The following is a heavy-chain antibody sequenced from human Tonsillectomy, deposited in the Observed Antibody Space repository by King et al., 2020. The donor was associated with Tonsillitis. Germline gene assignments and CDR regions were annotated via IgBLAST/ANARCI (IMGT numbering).Heavy chain of an antibody. CDR1: GYTFTSYG. J-gene: IGHJ2*01. CDR2: ISAYNGNT. CDR3: WRDPYGGISPWYFDL. V-gene: IGHV1-18*04. Sequence: QLVQSGAEVKKPGASVRVSCKASGYTFTSYGISWVRQAPGQGLEWMGWISAYNGNTNYAQKLQGRVTMTTDTSTSTAYMELRSLRSDDTAVYYCWRDPYGGISPWYFDLWGRGTLVTVSS. D-gene: IGHD4-23*01.